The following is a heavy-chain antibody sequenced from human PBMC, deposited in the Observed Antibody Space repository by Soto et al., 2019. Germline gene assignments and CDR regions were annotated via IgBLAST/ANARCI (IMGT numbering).Heavy chain of an antibody. V-gene: IGHV4-31*03. D-gene: IGHD3-16*01. CDR3: ARDQGNSPNHSNPGGNGYYYYGMDV. Sequence: SETLSLTCTVSGGSISSGGYYWSWIRQHPGKGLEWIGYIYYSGSTYYNPSLKSRVTISVDTSKNQFSLKLSSVTAADTAVYYCARDQGNSPNHSNPGGNGYYYYGMDVWGQGTTVTVSS. J-gene: IGHJ6*02. CDR2: IYYSGST. CDR1: GGSISSGGYY.